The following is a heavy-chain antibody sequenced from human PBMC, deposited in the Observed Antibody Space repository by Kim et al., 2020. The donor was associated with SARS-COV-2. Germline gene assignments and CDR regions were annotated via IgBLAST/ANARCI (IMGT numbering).Heavy chain of an antibody. V-gene: IGHV4-31*03. CDR2: INYNGNT. CDR1: GGSISSGGGYY. CDR3: ANYG. J-gene: IGHJ6*01. Sequence: SETLSLTCTVSGGSISSGGGYYWSWIRQLPERVLWWIAYINYNGNTFYHPSLKSRATISVDRSKRQFFLKRSSVTAAATAFYCCANYG.